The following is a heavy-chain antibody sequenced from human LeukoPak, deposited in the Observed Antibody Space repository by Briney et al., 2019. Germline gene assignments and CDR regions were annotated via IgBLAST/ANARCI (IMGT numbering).Heavy chain of an antibody. V-gene: IGHV6-1*01. D-gene: IGHD1-26*01. CDR3: ARDSRLIVGATLFDY. Sequence: SQTLSLTCAISGDSVSSNSAAWNWIRQSPSRGLEWLGRTYYRSKWYNDYAVSVKSRMTINPDTSKSQFSLQLNSVTPEDTAVYYCARDSRLIVGATLFDYWGQGTLVTVSS. CDR1: GDSVSSNSAA. CDR2: TYYRSKWYN. J-gene: IGHJ4*02.